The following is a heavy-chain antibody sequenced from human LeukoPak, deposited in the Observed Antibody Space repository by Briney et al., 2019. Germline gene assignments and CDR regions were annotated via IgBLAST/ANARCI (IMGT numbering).Heavy chain of an antibody. J-gene: IGHJ4*02. D-gene: IGHD3-9*01. V-gene: IGHV4-38-2*02. CDR1: GYSISSGYY. CDR3: ARGAPFDWLSLGY. Sequence: SETLSLTCTVSGYSISSGYYWGWIRQPPGKGLEWIGSIYHSGSTYYNPSLKSRVTISVDTSKNQFSLKLSSVTAADTAVYYCARGAPFDWLSLGYWGQGTLVTVSS. CDR2: IYHSGST.